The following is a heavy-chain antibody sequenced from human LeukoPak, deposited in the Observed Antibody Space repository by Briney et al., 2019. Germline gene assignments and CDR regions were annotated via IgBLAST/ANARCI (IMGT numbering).Heavy chain of an antibody. CDR2: IIPIFGTA. CDR3: ATDRGRDGYNRRSGFDY. CDR1: GGTFSSYA. Sequence: SVKVSCKASGGTFSSYAISWVRQAPGQGLEWMGGIIPIFGTANYAQKFQGRVTMTEDTSTDTAYMELSSLRSEDTAVYYCATDRGRDGYNRRSGFDYWGQGTLVTVSS. J-gene: IGHJ4*02. D-gene: IGHD5-24*01. V-gene: IGHV1-69*06.